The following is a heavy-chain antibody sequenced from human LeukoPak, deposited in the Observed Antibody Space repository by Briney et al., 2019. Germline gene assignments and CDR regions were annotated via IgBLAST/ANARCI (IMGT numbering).Heavy chain of an antibody. D-gene: IGHD4-23*01. Sequence: ASVKVSCKASGYTFTGYFMHWVRQAPGQGLEWMGWINPNSGNTNYAQKFQGRVTITADKSTSTAYMELSSLRSEDTAVYYCARNHGGNSGVDYWGQGTLVTVSS. CDR2: INPNSGNT. J-gene: IGHJ4*02. CDR3: ARNHGGNSGVDY. CDR1: GYTFTGYF. V-gene: IGHV1-2*02.